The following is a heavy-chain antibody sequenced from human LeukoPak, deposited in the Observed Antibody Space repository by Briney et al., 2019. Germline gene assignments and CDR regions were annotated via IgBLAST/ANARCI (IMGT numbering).Heavy chain of an antibody. D-gene: IGHD2-21*02. CDR1: GFTFSSYE. CDR2: ISSSGSTI. V-gene: IGHV3-48*03. J-gene: IGHJ3*02. Sequence: GGSLRLSCAASGFTFSSYEMNWVRQAPGKGLEWVSYISSSGSTIYYADSVKGRFTISRDNAKNSLYLQMNSLRAEDTAVYYCARMDPYCGGDCYTRDAFDIWGKGTMVTVSS. CDR3: ARMDPYCGGDCYTRDAFDI.